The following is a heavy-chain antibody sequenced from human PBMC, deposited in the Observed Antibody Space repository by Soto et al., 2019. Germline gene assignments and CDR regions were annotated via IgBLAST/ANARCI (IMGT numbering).Heavy chain of an antibody. J-gene: IGHJ4*02. V-gene: IGHV1-18*04. CDR2: ISAYNGDT. D-gene: IGHD3-22*01. Sequence: ASVKVSCKTSGYTFTNYGFSWVRRAPGQGLEWMGWISAYNGDTNYAQNFQGRVFMTTDTSTRTAYMELRSLRSDDTAVYYCARDRVFYDSSTYRFDCWVQGTRVTVSS. CDR1: GYTFTNYG. CDR3: ARDRVFYDSSTYRFDC.